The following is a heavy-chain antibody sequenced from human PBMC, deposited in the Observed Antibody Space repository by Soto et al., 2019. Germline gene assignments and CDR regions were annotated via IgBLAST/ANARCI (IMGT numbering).Heavy chain of an antibody. J-gene: IGHJ6*02. CDR1: GYTFTSYG. CDR2: ISAYNGNT. D-gene: IGHD4-17*01. CDR3: ARGGPYGDYYCYGMDV. Sequence: ASVKVSCKASGYTFTSYGISWVRQAPGQGLEWMGWISAYNGNTNYAQKLQGRVTMTTDTSTSTAYMELRSLRSDDTAVYYCARGGPYGDYYCYGMDVWGQGTTVTVSS. V-gene: IGHV1-18*01.